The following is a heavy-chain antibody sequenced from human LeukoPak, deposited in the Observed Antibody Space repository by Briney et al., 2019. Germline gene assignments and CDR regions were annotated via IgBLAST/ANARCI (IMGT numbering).Heavy chain of an antibody. D-gene: IGHD3-22*01. J-gene: IGHJ4*02. CDR1: GGSFSGYY. CDR3: ARDPYYYDSSGYYYRSGIDY. Sequence: SETLSLTCAVYGGSFSGYYWSWIRQPPGKGLEWIGSIYYSGSTYYNPSLKSRVTISVDTSKNQFSLKLSSVTAADTAVYYCARDPYYYDSSGYYYRSGIDYWGQGTLVTVSS. CDR2: IYYSGST. V-gene: IGHV4-34*01.